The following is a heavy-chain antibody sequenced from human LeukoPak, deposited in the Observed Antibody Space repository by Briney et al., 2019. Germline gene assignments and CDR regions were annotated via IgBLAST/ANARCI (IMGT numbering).Heavy chain of an antibody. CDR1: GFTFSRSW. D-gene: IGHD3-16*01. CDR3: AKLLGDVTTFDY. CDR2: INQDGSVK. V-gene: IGHV3-7*01. J-gene: IGHJ4*02. Sequence: GKCLRLSCAASGFTFSRSWVTWVRQAAGKGLEWVASINQDGSVKHYMDSVKGRFTSSRDNSNNLLFIQMYSLRAEDTAVYYCAKLLGDVTTFDYWGQGTLVTVCS.